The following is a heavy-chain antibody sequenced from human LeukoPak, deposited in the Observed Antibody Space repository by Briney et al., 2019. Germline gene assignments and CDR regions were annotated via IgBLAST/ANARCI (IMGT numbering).Heavy chain of an antibody. D-gene: IGHD5-12*01. V-gene: IGHV4-61*02. Sequence: TLSLTCTVSGGSISSGSYYWSWIRQPAGKGLEWIGRIYTSGSTNYNPSLKSRVTISVDTSKNQFSLKLSSVTAADTAVYYCARDHWLRPDLALDYWGQGTLVTVSS. CDR2: IYTSGST. CDR1: GGSISSGSYY. CDR3: ARDHWLRPDLALDY. J-gene: IGHJ4*02.